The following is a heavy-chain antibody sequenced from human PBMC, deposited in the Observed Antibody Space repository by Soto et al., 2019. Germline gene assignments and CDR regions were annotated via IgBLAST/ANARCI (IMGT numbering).Heavy chain of an antibody. J-gene: IGHJ4*02. Sequence: EVQLVGSGGGLVQPGGSLRLSCAASGFTVSGNYMSWVRQAQGKGLDCVSVIYSGGGTYYADSVKGRFIISTDNSKNTLYLQMNSLRAAVTGLYYCARDGFAAVTGTLDYWGQGTLVTVSS. CDR2: IYSGGGT. CDR3: ARDGFAAVTGTLDY. V-gene: IGHV3-66*01. D-gene: IGHD6-13*01. CDR1: GFTVSGNY.